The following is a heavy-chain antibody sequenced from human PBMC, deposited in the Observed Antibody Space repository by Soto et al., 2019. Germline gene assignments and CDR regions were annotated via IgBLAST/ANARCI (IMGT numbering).Heavy chain of an antibody. J-gene: IGHJ6*02. Sequence: EVQLLESGGDLGQPGGSQRLSCAASGFTFNRFAMTWVRQAPGKGLEWVSTIGASGDNTFYADSVKGRFTISRDNSGDTLFLQMNRLRAEDTALYYCAKLGYCSGGTCYLDYYNGLDVWGQGTTVTVSS. CDR1: GFTFNRFA. CDR3: AKLGYCSGGTCYLDYYNGLDV. D-gene: IGHD2-15*01. CDR2: IGASGDNT. V-gene: IGHV3-23*01.